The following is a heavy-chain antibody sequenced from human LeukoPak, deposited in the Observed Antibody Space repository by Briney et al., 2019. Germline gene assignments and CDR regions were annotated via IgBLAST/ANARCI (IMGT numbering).Heavy chain of an antibody. V-gene: IGHV4-59*11. J-gene: IGHJ6*03. CDR3: AGDFRDGDSVFYYYYMDV. CDR2: IYYSGST. D-gene: IGHD4-17*01. Sequence: SETLSLTCTVSGGSISSHYWSWIRQPPGKGLEWIGYIYYSGSTNCNPSLKSRGTISIDTSNNQFSLKLSSVTAADTAVYYCAGDFRDGDSVFYYYYMDVWGKGTTVTVSS. CDR1: GGSISSHY.